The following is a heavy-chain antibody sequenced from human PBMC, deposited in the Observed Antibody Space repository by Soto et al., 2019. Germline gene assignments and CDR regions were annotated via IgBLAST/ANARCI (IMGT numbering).Heavy chain of an antibody. CDR2: ISTYNGNT. CDR1: GYTFTSYG. V-gene: IGHV1-18*01. J-gene: IGHJ4*02. D-gene: IGHD3-10*01. CDR3: ARDMVRGVGSDY. Sequence: GASVKVSCKASGYTFTSYGISWVRQAPGQGLEWMGWISTYNGNTKYAQKLQGRVTMTTDTSTSTAYMELRSLRPDDTAVFYCARDMVRGVGSDYWGQGTPVTVSS.